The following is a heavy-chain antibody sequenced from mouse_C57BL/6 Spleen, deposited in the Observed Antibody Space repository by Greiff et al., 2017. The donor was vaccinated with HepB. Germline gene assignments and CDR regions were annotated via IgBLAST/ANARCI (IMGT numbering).Heavy chain of an antibody. V-gene: IGHV5-6*01. J-gene: IGHJ4*01. Sequence: EVQRVESGGDLVKPGGSLKLSCAASGFTFSSYGMSWVRQTPDKRLEWVATISSGGSYTYYPDSVKGRFTISRDKAKNTLYLQMSSLKSEDTAMYYCAREDGDYYAMDYWGQGTSVTVSS. CDR1: GFTFSSYG. D-gene: IGHD2-3*01. CDR3: AREDGDYYAMDY. CDR2: ISSGGSYT.